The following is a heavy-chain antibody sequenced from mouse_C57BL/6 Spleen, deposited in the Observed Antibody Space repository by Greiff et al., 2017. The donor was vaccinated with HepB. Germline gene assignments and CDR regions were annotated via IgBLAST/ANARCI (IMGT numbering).Heavy chain of an antibody. D-gene: IGHD2-10*01. CDR1: GYTFTSYW. J-gene: IGHJ2*01. Sequence: VQLQQSGTELVKPGASVKLSCKASGYTFTSYWMHWVKQRPGQGLEWIGNINPSNGGTNYNEKFKSKATLTVDKSSSTAYMQLSSLTSEDSAVYYCARTTYYGKDFDYWGQGTTLTVSS. V-gene: IGHV1-53*01. CDR2: INPSNGGT. CDR3: ARTTYYGKDFDY.